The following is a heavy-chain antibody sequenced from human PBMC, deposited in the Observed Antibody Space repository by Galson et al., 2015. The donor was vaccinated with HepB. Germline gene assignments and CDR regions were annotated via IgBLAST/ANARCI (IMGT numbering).Heavy chain of an antibody. CDR2: ISAYNGNT. V-gene: IGHV1-18*01. CDR3: ARETAGPLYWYFDL. CDR1: GYTFTSYG. J-gene: IGHJ2*01. Sequence: SVKVSCKASGYTFTSYGISWVRQAPGQGLEWMGWISAYNGNTNYAQKLQGRVTMTTDTSTSTAYMELRSLRSDDTAVYYCARETAGPLYWYFDLWGRGTLVTVSS. D-gene: IGHD1-14*01.